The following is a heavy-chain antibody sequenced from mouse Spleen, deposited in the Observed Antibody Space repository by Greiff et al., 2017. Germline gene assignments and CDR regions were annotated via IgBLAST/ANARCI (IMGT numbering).Heavy chain of an antibody. CDR3: ARGYYGSSYYAMDY. V-gene: IGHV1S137*01. J-gene: IGHJ4*01. D-gene: IGHD1-1*01. Sequence: VQLQQSGAELVRPGVSVKISCKGSGYTFTDYAMHWVKQSHAKSLEWIGVISTYYGDASYNQKFKGKATMTVDKSSSTAYMELARLTSEDSAIYYCARGYYGSSYYAMDYWGQGTSVTVSS. CDR2: ISTYYGDA. CDR1: GYTFTDYA.